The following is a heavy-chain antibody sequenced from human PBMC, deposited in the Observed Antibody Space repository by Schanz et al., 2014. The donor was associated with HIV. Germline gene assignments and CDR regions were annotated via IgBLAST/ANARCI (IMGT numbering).Heavy chain of an antibody. D-gene: IGHD3-9*01. CDR3: ARGDILTGLYPYYFDS. Sequence: QVQLVQSGAEVKKPGASVKVSCKASGYTFTSQYMHWVRQAPGQGLEWMGLINPYDGSTSNAQKLQGRVNMTRDTSTSTVYMQLSSLTSDDTAVYYCARGDILTGLYPYYFDSWGQGTLVTVSS. CDR1: GYTFTSQY. J-gene: IGHJ4*02. V-gene: IGHV1-46*01. CDR2: INPYDGST.